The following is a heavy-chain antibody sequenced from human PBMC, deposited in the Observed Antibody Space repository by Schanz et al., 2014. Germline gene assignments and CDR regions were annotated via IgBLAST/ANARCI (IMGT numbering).Heavy chain of an antibody. D-gene: IGHD3-3*01. Sequence: AELVESGGGVVQPGGSLRLSCAASGFTFGNFFMSWVRQAPGKGLEWVANIKQDGIEKYYVDSVKGRFTISRDNAKNSLYLQMNSLRAEDTAVYYCARDKGGYYPFDYWGQGTLVTVSS. CDR2: IKQDGIEK. J-gene: IGHJ4*02. CDR3: ARDKGGYYPFDY. V-gene: IGHV3-7*01. CDR1: GFTFGNFF.